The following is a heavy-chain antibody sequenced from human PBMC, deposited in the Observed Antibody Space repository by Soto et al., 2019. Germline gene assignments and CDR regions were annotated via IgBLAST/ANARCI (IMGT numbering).Heavy chain of an antibody. CDR2: ITTGSITI. J-gene: IGHJ6*03. CDR1: GFTFSSYS. Sequence: SGFTFSSYSMNWVRQAPGKGLEWISYITTGSITIYYADSVKGRFTISRDNAKNSLYLQMNSLRAEDTAVYYCARGDSVQYYYYYYMDVWGKGTTVTVSS. CDR3: ARGDSVQYYYYYYMDV. V-gene: IGHV3-48*04. D-gene: IGHD1-1*01.